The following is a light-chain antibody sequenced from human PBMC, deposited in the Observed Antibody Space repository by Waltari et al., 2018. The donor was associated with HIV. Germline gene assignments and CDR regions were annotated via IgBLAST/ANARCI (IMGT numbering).Light chain of an antibody. CDR1: QSLVRSDGDSY. CDR2: KTS. Sequence: DIVMTQTPLSSPVTLGQPASISCRSSQSLVRSDGDSYLSWLHQRPGQPPRVLIYKTSNRFSGVPYRFSGSGAGTDFTLTISRVEAEDVGIYYCMQTTQFPLTFGGGTKVEIK. V-gene: IGKV2-24*01. J-gene: IGKJ4*01. CDR3: MQTTQFPLT.